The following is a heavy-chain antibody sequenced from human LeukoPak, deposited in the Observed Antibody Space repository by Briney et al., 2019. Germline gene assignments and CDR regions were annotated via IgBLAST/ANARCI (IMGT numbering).Heavy chain of an antibody. D-gene: IGHD6-19*01. CDR3: TTESIAVAAFFDY. CDR1: GFIFSNAW. V-gene: IGHV3-15*01. Sequence: PGGSLRLSCAASGFIFSNAWMSWARQAPGKGLEWVGRIKSKTDGGTTDHAAPVKGRFTISRDDPKNTLYLQMNSLKTEDTAVYYCTTESIAVAAFFDYWGQGTLVTVSS. CDR2: IKSKTDGGTT. J-gene: IGHJ4*02.